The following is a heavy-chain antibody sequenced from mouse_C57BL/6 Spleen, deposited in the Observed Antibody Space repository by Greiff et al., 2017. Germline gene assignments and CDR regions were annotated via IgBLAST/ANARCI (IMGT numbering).Heavy chain of an antibody. V-gene: IGHV6-3*01. CDR2: ISLKSDNYAT. D-gene: IGHD3-2*02. Sequence: EVKLVESEGGLVQPEGSMKLSCVASEFTFSNYWMNWVRRSPGKGLDWVAQISLKSDNYATHYAESVKGRFTISRDDSKSSVYLQMNNLRAEDTGIYYCTSSATRGFAYWGQGTLVTVSA. J-gene: IGHJ3*01. CDR1: EFTFSNYW. CDR3: TSSATRGFAY.